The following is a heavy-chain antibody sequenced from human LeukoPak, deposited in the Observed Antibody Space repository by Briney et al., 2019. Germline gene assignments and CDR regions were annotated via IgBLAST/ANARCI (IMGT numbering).Heavy chain of an antibody. CDR1: GFTFSSYA. J-gene: IGHJ3*02. Sequence: GGSLRLSCAASGFTFSSYAMSWVRQAPGKGLEWVSAISGSGGSTYYADSVKGRFTISRDNSKNTLYLPMNSLRAEDTAVYYCAKCYDSSGYFCDAFDIWGQGTMVTVSS. CDR3: AKCYDSSGYFCDAFDI. CDR2: ISGSGGST. D-gene: IGHD3-22*01. V-gene: IGHV3-23*01.